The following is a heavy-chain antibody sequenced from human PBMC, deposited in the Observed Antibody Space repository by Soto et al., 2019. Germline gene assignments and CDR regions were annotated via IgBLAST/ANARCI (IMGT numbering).Heavy chain of an antibody. V-gene: IGHV3-23*01. CDR2: ISGSGGST. J-gene: IGHJ5*02. Sequence: GGSLRLSCAASGFTFSSYAMSWVRQAPGKGLEWVSAISGSGGSTYYADSVKGRFTISRDNSKNTLYLQMNSLRAEDTAVYYCAKAPDLYSSSWSDWFDPWGQGTLVTVSS. D-gene: IGHD6-13*01. CDR1: GFTFSSYA. CDR3: AKAPDLYSSSWSDWFDP.